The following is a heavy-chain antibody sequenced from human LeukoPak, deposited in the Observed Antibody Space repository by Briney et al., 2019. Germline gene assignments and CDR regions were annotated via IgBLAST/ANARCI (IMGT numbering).Heavy chain of an antibody. CDR2: INSDGSSA. CDR3: ARVDGGGWVDY. V-gene: IGHV3-74*01. CDR1: GFTFSNYW. J-gene: IGHJ4*02. Sequence: PGGSLRLSCAASGFTFSNYWMHWVRQAPGKGLVWVSRINSDGSSATYADSVKGRFTISRDNAKNTLSLQMKSLRDEDTAVYYCARVDGGGWVDYWGQGNLVTVSS. D-gene: IGHD6-19*01.